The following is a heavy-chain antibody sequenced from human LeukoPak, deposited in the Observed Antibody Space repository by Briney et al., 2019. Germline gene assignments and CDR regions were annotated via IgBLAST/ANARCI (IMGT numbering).Heavy chain of an antibody. V-gene: IGHV1-18*01. Sequence: ASVKVSCKASGYTFSSYGINWVRQAPGQGLEWMGWISAYKGNTNYAQKLQGRVTMTTDTSTGTAYMELRSLRSDDTAVYYCAGGPTTPARYEYFQHWGQGTLVTGSS. D-gene: IGHD4-17*01. J-gene: IGHJ1*01. CDR3: AGGPTTPARYEYFQH. CDR1: GYTFSSYG. CDR2: ISAYKGNT.